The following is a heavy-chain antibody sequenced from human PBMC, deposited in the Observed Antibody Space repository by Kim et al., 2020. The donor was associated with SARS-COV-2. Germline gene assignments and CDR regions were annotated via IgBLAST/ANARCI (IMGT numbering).Heavy chain of an antibody. CDR3: ARLIASGFWSGYFPDAFDL. D-gene: IGHD3-3*01. CDR1: GGSISSSNYY. J-gene: IGHJ3*01. V-gene: IGHV4-39*01. CDR2: IYYSGST. Sequence: SETLSLTCTVSGGSISSSNYYWGWIRQPPGKGLEWIGSIYYSGSTYYNPSLKSRVTISVDTSKNQFSLKLSSVTAADTAVYYCARLIASGFWSGYFPDAFDLWGQGTMVTVSS.